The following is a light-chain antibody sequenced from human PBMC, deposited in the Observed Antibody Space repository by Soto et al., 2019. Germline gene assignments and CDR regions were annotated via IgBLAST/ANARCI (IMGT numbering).Light chain of an antibody. CDR2: DVS. CDR1: SSDVGGYNY. Sequence: QSVLTKPASLYGSPGQSITISCTGTSSDVGGYNYVSWYQQHPGKAPKLMIYDVSNRPSGVSNRFSGSKSGNTASLTISGLQAEDEADYYCSSYTSSSTRVFGTGTKVTV. J-gene: IGLJ1*01. V-gene: IGLV2-14*01. CDR3: SSYTSSSTRV.